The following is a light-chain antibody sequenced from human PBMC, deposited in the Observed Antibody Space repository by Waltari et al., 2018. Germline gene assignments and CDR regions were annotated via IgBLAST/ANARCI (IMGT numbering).Light chain of an antibody. CDR2: QHN. J-gene: IGLJ2*01. V-gene: IGLV3-1*01. CDR1: KLGIKY. CDR3: QTWDRTTVV. Sequence: SYELTQPPSVSVSPGQTASITCSGDKLGIKYAYWYQQKPGQSPVLVIFQHNRRPSGIPERFSGSNSGDTATLTISGTQAMDEADYYCQTWDRTTVVFGGGTKLTVL.